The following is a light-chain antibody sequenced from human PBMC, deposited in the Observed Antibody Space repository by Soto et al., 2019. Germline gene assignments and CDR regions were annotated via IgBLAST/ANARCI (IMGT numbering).Light chain of an antibody. J-gene: IGKJ4*01. Sequence: DIQMTQSPSSLSASVGDRVTITCRASQSISYFLNWYQQKPGKAPTLLIYTASNLQDGVPSRFSGSVSGTDFTLTISSLEPEDFAIYYCQQGYRTPLSFGGGTKVEI. V-gene: IGKV1-39*01. CDR2: TAS. CDR3: QQGYRTPLS. CDR1: QSISYF.